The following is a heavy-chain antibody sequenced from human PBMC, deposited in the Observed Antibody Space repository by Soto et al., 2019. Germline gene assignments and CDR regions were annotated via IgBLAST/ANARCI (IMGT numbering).Heavy chain of an antibody. V-gene: IGHV1-3*01. CDR2: INAGNGNT. CDR3: ARDPPPPDY. CDR1: GYTFTSYA. Sequence: VKVSCKASGYTFTSYAMHWVRQAPGQRLEWMGWINAGNGNTKYSQKFQGRVTMTTDTSTSTAYVELRSLRSDDTAVYYCARDPPPPDYWGQGTLVTVSS. J-gene: IGHJ4*02.